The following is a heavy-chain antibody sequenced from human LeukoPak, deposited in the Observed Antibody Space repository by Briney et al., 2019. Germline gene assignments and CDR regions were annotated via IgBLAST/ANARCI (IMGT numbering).Heavy chain of an antibody. CDR1: GFTFSSYG. CDR2: IWYDGSNK. CDR3: ARDTRAEFDY. J-gene: IGHJ4*02. Sequence: XLSCAASGFTFSSYGMHWVRQAPGKGLEGVAVIWYDGSNKYYADSVKGRFTISRDNSKNTLYLQMNSLRAEDTAVYYCARDTRAEFDYWGQGTLVTVSS. V-gene: IGHV3-33*01.